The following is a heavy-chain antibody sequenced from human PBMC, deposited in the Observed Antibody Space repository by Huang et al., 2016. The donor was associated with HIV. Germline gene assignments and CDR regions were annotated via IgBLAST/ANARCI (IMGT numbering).Heavy chain of an antibody. J-gene: IGHJ5*02. CDR1: GYIFTKYG. V-gene: IGHV1-18*01. Sequence: QVQLVQSGAEVKKPGASVKVSCKAIGYIFTKYGINGVRQAPGQGLEWLGCSSAYNGNTNYAQKVKGRVTLTTDTSTTTAYMELRNLRPDDTAVYYCGRDEWYPLQNWFDAWGQGTLLTVSP. D-gene: IGHD3-3*01. CDR2: SSAYNGNT. CDR3: GRDEWYPLQNWFDA.